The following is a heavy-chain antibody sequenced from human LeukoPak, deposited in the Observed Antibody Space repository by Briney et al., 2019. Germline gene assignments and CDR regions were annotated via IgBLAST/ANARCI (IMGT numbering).Heavy chain of an antibody. J-gene: IGHJ4*02. CDR1: GGSIGRSGYY. D-gene: IGHD4-17*01. CDR2: IYYNDNT. Sequence: SETLSLTCTVSGGSIGRSGYYWAWIRQPPGKGLEWIANIYYNDNTYFNPSLKSRFTISLDMSRNQFSLKMRSVTAADTAVYYCARLDYGDYGSFDYWGQGTLVTVSS. V-gene: IGHV4-39*01. CDR3: ARLDYGDYGSFDY.